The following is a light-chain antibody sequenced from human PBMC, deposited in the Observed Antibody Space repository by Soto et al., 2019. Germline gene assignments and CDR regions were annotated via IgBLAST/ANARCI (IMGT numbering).Light chain of an antibody. Sequence: EIVLTQSPATLSLSPGERATLSCRASQSLSSNFLAWYQQKPGQAPRLLIYDSSTRATGIPARFSGSGSGTDFTLTISSPEPEDFAVYYCQQRMNWPITFGQGTRLEIK. CDR2: DSS. CDR3: QQRMNWPIT. J-gene: IGKJ5*01. V-gene: IGKV3-11*01. CDR1: QSLSSN.